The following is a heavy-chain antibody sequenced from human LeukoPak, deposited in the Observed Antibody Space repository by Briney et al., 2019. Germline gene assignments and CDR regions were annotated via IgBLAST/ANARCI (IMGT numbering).Heavy chain of an antibody. CDR3: VKDLFRSTYYLDY. CDR2: IWDDGTTK. Sequence: QSGGSLRLSCAASGFSFGTYGMHWVRQAPGKGLEWVAVIWDDGTTKYYADSVKGRFTISRDNSKNTLYLQMNSLRAEDTAMYYCVKDLFRSTYYLDYWGQGILVTVSS. D-gene: IGHD2-2*01. CDR1: GFSFGTYG. J-gene: IGHJ4*02. V-gene: IGHV3-33*06.